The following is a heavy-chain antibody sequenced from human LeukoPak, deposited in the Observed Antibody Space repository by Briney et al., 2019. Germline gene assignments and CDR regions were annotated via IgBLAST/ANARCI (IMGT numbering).Heavy chain of an antibody. Sequence: SQTLSLTCTVSGYSISSGYYWGWIRQPPGKGLEWIGSIYHSGSTYYNPSLKSRVTISVDTSKNQFSLKLSSVTAADTAVYYCARPFWSGYYDAFDIWGQGTMVTVSS. J-gene: IGHJ3*02. CDR2: IYHSGST. D-gene: IGHD3-3*01. CDR1: GYSISSGYY. V-gene: IGHV4-38-2*02. CDR3: ARPFWSGYYDAFDI.